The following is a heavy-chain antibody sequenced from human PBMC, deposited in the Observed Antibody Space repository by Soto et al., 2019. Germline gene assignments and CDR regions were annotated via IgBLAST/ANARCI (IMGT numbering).Heavy chain of an antibody. Sequence: QITLKESGPSLVRPTETLTLTCTFSGFSLITGVGVGWVRQPPGKALEWLAVIFWDKNDYYRPSLQTRVTISQDTSEDQVVLTLIAMDPEDTATYFCTQSFGGGSWGWCFLSWGEGTLVTVSS. D-gene: IGHD1-26*01. CDR1: GFSLITGVG. V-gene: IGHV2-5*02. J-gene: IGHJ5*02. CDR2: IFWDKND. CDR3: TQSFGGGSWGWCFLS.